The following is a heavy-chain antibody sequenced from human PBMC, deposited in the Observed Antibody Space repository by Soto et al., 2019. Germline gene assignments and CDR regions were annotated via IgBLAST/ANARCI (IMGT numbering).Heavy chain of an antibody. J-gene: IGHJ4*02. CDR3: ARDLRPIYSSGGYRNFDY. Sequence: MKVARKASGYTFNIYVMHLARHNTGQRLEWMGWINAGNGNTKYSQKFQGRVTITRDTSASTDYMELRSLRSEDTAVYYCARDLRPIYSSGGYRNFDYWGQGTLVTVSS. D-gene: IGHD6-19*01. CDR1: GYTFNIYV. V-gene: IGHV1-3*01. CDR2: INAGNGNT.